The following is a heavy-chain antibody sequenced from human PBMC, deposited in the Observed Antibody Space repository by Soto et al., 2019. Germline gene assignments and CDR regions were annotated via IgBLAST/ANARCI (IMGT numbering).Heavy chain of an antibody. J-gene: IGHJ3*01. V-gene: IGHV5-51*01. CDR1: GYYSTSYW. CDR3: ARRGTLSGRDAFDV. CDR2: VYVSDSET. Sequence: GESLKISCRGSGYYSTSYWIAWVRQMSGKGLEWLGSVYVSDSETKYSPSFQGQVTISADKSTNTAYLHWSSLKASDTAMYYCARRGTLSGRDAFDVWGEGTMVTVSS. D-gene: IGHD5-12*01.